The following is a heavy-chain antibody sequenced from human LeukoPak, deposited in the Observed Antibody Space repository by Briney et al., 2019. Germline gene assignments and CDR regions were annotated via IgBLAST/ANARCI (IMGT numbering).Heavy chain of an antibody. CDR2: ISGSGGST. J-gene: IGHJ4*02. CDR3: AKDIVVVVAATPDWYFDY. V-gene: IGHV3-23*01. Sequence: GGSLRLSCAASGFTFNSYAMSWFRQAPGRGLEWVSAISGSGGSTYYADSVKGRFTISRDNSKNTLYLQMNSLRAEDTAVYYCAKDIVVVVAATPDWYFDYWGQGTLVTVSS. D-gene: IGHD2-15*01. CDR1: GFTFNSYA.